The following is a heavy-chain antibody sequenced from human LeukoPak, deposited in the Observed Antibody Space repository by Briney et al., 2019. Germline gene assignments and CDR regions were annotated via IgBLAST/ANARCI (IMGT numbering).Heavy chain of an antibody. D-gene: IGHD1-7*01. CDR1: GYTFTSYG. CDR3: ARRGTTDYYYYGMDA. V-gene: IGHV1-18*01. CDR2: ISAYNGNT. Sequence: ASVKVSCKASGYTFTSYGISWVRQAPGQGLEWMGWISAYNGNTNYAQKLQGRVTMTTDTSTSTAYMELRSLRSDDTAVYYCARRGTTDYYYYGMDAWGQGTTATVSS. J-gene: IGHJ6*02.